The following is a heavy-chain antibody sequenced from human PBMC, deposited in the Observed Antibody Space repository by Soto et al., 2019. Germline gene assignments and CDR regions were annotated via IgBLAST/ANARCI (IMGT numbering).Heavy chain of an antibody. V-gene: IGHV3-23*01. Sequence: GGSLRLSCAASGFTFSSYAMSWVRQAPGKGLEWVSAISGSGGSTYYADSVKGRFAISRDNSKNTLYLQMNSLRAEDTAVYYCAESSVVATFDYWGQGTLVTVSS. J-gene: IGHJ4*02. CDR3: AESSVVATFDY. D-gene: IGHD5-12*01. CDR1: GFTFSSYA. CDR2: ISGSGGST.